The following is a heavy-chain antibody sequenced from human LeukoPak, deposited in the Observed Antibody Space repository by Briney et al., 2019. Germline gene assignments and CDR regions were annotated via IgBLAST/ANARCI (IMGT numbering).Heavy chain of an antibody. CDR1: GFSLTTDGVG. CDR3: AHRLGESGNWNNGNFDY. V-gene: IGHV2-5*02. CDR2: IYWDDDK. D-gene: IGHD1/OR15-1a*01. Sequence: SGPTLVKPTQTLTLTCTFSGFSLTTDGVGVGWIRQPPGKALECLALIYWDDDKRYKPSLKSRLTITKDTSNNQVVLTMTNMDAVDTATFYCAHRLGESGNWNNGNFDYWGQGTLVTVSS. J-gene: IGHJ4*02.